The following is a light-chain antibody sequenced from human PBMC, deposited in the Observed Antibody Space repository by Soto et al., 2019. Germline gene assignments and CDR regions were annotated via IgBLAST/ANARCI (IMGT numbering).Light chain of an antibody. CDR3: QQYGSSPET. CDR1: RSGSSN. V-gene: IGKV3-20*01. J-gene: IGKJ1*01. Sequence: EMVLPPSPAPLSVSPGDRATLSCSASRSGSSNLAWYQQKPGQAARPLIYAASSRATGIPDRFSGSGSGTDFTLTISRLEPEDLAVYYCQQYGSSPETFGQGTKADIK. CDR2: AAS.